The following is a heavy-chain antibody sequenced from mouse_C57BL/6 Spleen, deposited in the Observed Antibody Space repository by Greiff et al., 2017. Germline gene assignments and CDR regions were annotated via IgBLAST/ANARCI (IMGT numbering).Heavy chain of an antibody. J-gene: IGHJ3*01. D-gene: IGHD2-1*01. CDR3: ARMDLIYYGNYPGFAY. CDR2: LWWDDDK. CDR1: GFSLSTFGMG. V-gene: IGHV8-8*01. Sequence: QVTLKESGPGILQPSQTLSLTCSFSGFSLSTFGMGVGWIRQPSGKGLEWLAHLWWDDDKYYNPSLKSRLTISKATSKNQVVLKIANVDTADTATYYCARMDLIYYGNYPGFAYWGQGTLVTVSA.